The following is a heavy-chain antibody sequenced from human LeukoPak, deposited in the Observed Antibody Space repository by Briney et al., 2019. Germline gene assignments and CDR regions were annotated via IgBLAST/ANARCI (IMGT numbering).Heavy chain of an antibody. D-gene: IGHD6-13*01. J-gene: IGHJ6*02. CDR2: IYYSGST. CDR3: ARQGGTQHSSSWHDWHGGYYYYGMDV. Sequence: SETLSLTCTVSGGSISSYYWSWIRQPPGKGLEWIGYIYYSGSTNYNPSLKSRVTISVDTSKNQFSLKLSSVSAADTAVYYCARQGGTQHSSSWHDWHGGYYYYGMDVWGQGTTVTVSS. V-gene: IGHV4-59*08. CDR1: GGSISSYY.